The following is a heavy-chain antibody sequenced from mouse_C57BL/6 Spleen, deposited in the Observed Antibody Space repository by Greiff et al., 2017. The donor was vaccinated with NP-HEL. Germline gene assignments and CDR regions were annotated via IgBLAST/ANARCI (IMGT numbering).Heavy chain of an antibody. J-gene: IGHJ3*01. V-gene: IGHV1-82*01. CDR1: GYAFSSSW. D-gene: IGHD1-1*02. CDR2: IYPGDGDT. Sequence: QVQLQQPGPELVKPGASVKLSCKASGYAFSSSWMNWVKQRPGQGLEWIGRIYPGDGDTNYNGKFKGKATLTADKSSSTAYMQLSSLTSEDSAVYFCARSMGYGPTSWFAYWGQGTLVTVSA. CDR3: ARSMGYGPTSWFAY.